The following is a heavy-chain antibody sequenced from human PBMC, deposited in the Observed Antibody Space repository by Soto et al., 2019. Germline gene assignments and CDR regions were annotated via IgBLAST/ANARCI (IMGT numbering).Heavy chain of an antibody. D-gene: IGHD6-19*01. J-gene: IGHJ4*02. V-gene: IGHV4-61*01. CDR3: ARSGAGSGWL. CDR1: GGSVNIGHYY. Sequence: QVQLQESGPGLVRPSETLSLTCAVSGGSVNIGHYYWRWRRQPPGRGLEWIGFIYYSGSTSYNPSLQSLVTISLDTTNNQVTLQMSSVTAADTAVYYWARSGAGSGWLGGQGTLVTGSS. CDR2: IYYSGST.